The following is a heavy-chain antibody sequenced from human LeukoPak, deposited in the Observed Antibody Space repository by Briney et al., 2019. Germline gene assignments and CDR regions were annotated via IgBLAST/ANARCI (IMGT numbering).Heavy chain of an antibody. J-gene: IGHJ4*02. V-gene: IGHV3-30*18. D-gene: IGHD6-13*01. CDR3: AKDPDSSSWFREYYFDY. CDR1: GFTFSSYG. Sequence: GGSLRLSCAASGFTFSSYGMHWVRQAPGKGLEWVAVISYDGSNKYYADSVKGRFTISRDNSKNTLYLQMNSLRAEDTAVYYCAKDPDSSSWFREYYFDYWGQGTLVTVSS. CDR2: ISYDGSNK.